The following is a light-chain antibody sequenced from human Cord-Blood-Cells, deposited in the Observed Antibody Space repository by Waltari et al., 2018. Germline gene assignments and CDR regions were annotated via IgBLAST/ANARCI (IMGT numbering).Light chain of an antibody. J-gene: IGLJ3*02. CDR1: SSVVGGYNY. CDR2: DVS. V-gene: IGLV2-11*01. Sequence: QSALTQPRSVSGSPGQSVTISCTGTSSVVGGYNYVSWYQQHPGKAPKLLIYDVSKRPSGVPDRFSGSKSGNTASLTISGLQAEDEADYYCCSYAGSWVLGGGTKLTVL. CDR3: CSYAGSWV.